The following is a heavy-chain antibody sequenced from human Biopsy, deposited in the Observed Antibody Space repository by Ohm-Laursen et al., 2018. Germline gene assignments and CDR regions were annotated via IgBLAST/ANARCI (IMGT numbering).Heavy chain of an antibody. V-gene: IGHV4-31*03. CDR3: ARLGSGDYFPTFFDF. CDR2: IFYSANT. CDR1: GVSINGGRYY. Sequence: SQTLSLTCTVSGVSINGGRYYWNWIRHHPGKGLEWIGNIFYSANTYYNPSLKSRVTISVDTSKNQFSLELGSVTAADTAVYYCARLGSGDYFPTFFDFWGQGALVTVSS. J-gene: IGHJ4*02. D-gene: IGHD5-12*01.